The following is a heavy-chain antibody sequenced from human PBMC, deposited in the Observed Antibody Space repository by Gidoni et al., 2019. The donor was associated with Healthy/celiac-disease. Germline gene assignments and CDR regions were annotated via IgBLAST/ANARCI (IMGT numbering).Heavy chain of an antibody. Sequence: QVQLQESGPGLVKPSETLSLTCTVPGGSISSYYWSWIRQPPGKGLEWIWYLYYSGSTNYNPSLKSRVTISVDTSKNQFSRKLSSVTAADTAVYYCARDLRLGAFDIWGQGTMVTVSS. CDR2: LYYSGST. D-gene: IGHD6-19*01. CDR1: GGSISSYY. J-gene: IGHJ3*02. CDR3: ARDLRLGAFDI. V-gene: IGHV4-59*01.